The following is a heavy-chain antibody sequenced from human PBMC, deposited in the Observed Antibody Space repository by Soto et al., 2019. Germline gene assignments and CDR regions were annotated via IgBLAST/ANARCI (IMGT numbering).Heavy chain of an antibody. CDR1: GYSFPSYW. Sequence: ASLKISCKGSGYSFPSYWIGGVRQMPGKGLEWMGIIYPGDSDTRYSPSFQGQVTISADKSISTAYLQWSSLKASDTAMYYCPRHESPRGDSDAYVLHVYPGMACCGPVTTATVAS. V-gene: IGHV5-51*01. CDR2: IYPGDSDT. D-gene: IGHD5-18*01. CDR3: PRHESPRGDSDAYVLHVYPGMAC. J-gene: IGHJ6*02.